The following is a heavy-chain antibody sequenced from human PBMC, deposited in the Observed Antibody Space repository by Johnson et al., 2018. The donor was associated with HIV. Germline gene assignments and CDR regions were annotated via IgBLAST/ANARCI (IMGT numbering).Heavy chain of an antibody. CDR1: GFSFDDYA. V-gene: IGHV3-23*04. J-gene: IGHJ3*02. D-gene: IGHD1-26*01. CDR3: AKALLWGATLGFDAFDI. Sequence: VQLVESGGGVVQPGRSLRLSCAASGFSFDDYAMHWVRQVPGKGLEWVSAISGSGGSTYYADSVKGRFTISRDNSKNTLYLQMNSLRAEDTAVYYFAKALLWGATLGFDAFDIWGQGTMVTVSS. CDR2: ISGSGGST.